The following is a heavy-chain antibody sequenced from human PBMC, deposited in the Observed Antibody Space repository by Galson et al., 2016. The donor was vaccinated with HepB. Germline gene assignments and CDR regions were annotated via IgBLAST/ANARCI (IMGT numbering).Heavy chain of an antibody. D-gene: IGHD3-3*01. CDR3: ARDLWSGGPEGY. CDR2: INHSGGT. CDR1: GGSLGGYY. Sequence: SETLSLTCTVHGGSLGGYYWSWIRQPPGKGLEWIGEINHSGGTSYNPSLKGRVTISIDTSENQFSLKVSSVTAADTAVYFCARDLWSGGPEGYWGQGTLVSVSS. J-gene: IGHJ4*02. V-gene: IGHV4-34*01.